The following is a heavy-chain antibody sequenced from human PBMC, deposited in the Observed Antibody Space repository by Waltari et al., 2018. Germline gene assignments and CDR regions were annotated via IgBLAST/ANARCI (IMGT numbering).Heavy chain of an antibody. CDR3: ARAGLLGAFDV. Sequence: EVQLVESGGGLVQPGGSLRLSCAASGVTLSRSWIHWVRQSPGKGLMWVERIKNDGSSTGNADSVKGRFTISRDDAKNTVSLQMNNLSAEDTALYYCARAGLLGAFDVWGQGTMVTVSS. D-gene: IGHD2-15*01. V-gene: IGHV3-74*01. J-gene: IGHJ3*01. CDR1: GVTLSRSW. CDR2: IKNDGSST.